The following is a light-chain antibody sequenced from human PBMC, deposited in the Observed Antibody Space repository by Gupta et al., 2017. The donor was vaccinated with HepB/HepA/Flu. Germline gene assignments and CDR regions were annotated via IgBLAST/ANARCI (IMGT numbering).Light chain of an antibody. CDR2: GAS. CDR3: QQYCSSPIT. Sequence: EFVLTQSPGPLSLSPGERATLSCRASQSVGSSKLAWSQQKPGQAPRLLIYGASSRATGIPDRFSGSGSGTDFTITISRLEPEDFAVYYCQQYCSSPITFGPGTKVDIK. CDR1: QSVGSSK. J-gene: IGKJ3*01. V-gene: IGKV3-20*01.